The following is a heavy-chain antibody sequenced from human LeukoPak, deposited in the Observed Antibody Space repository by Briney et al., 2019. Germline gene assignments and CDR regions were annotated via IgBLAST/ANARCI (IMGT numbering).Heavy chain of an antibody. CDR3: ASTPGLWFGELWD. CDR2: INHSGST. J-gene: IGHJ4*02. V-gene: IGHV4-34*01. Sequence: PSETLSLTCAVYGGSFSGYYWSWIRQPPGKGLEWIGEINHSGSTNYNPSLKSRVTISVDTSKNQFSLKLSSVTAADTAVYYCASTPGLWFGELWDWGQGTLVTVSS. CDR1: GGSFSGYY. D-gene: IGHD3-10*01.